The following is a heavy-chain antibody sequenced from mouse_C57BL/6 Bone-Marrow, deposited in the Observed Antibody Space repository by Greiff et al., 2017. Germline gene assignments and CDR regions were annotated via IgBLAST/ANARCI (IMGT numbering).Heavy chain of an antibody. V-gene: IGHV1-76*01. Sequence: VQLQESGAELVRPGASVKLSCKASGYTFTDYYINWVKQRPGQGLEWIARIYPGSGNTYYNEKFKGKATLTAEKSSSTAYMQLSSLTSEDSAVYFCARKDYYGSRSYAMDYWGQGTSVTVSS. CDR3: ARKDYYGSRSYAMDY. J-gene: IGHJ4*01. CDR2: IYPGSGNT. CDR1: GYTFTDYY. D-gene: IGHD1-1*01.